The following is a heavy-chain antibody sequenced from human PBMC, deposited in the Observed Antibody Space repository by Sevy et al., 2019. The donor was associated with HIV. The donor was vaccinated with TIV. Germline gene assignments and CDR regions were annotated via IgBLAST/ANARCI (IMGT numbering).Heavy chain of an antibody. CDR3: ARGLGNTETIFDY. J-gene: IGHJ4*02. D-gene: IGHD1-1*01. CDR1: GGTFSSYA. Sequence: ASVKVSCKASGGTFSSYAISWVRQAPGQGLEWMGGIIPILGIANYSQKFQGRVTITADKSTTTAYMELSSLRSEDTAVYYCARGLGNTETIFDYWGQGTLVTVSS. V-gene: IGHV1-69*10. CDR2: IIPILGIA.